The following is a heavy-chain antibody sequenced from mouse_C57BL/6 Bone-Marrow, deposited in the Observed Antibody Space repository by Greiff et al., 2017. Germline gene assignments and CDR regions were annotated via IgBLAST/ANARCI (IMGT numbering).Heavy chain of an antibody. D-gene: IGHD3-2*02. CDR1: GYTFTSYW. V-gene: IGHV1-69*01. CDR2: LDPSDSYT. J-gene: IGHJ3*01. CDR3: ARRSSGFPGFAY. Sequence: VQLQQPGAELVMPGASVKLSCKASGYTFTSYWMHWVKQRPGQGLEWIGELDPSDSYTNYHQKFKGKSTLTVDKSSSTAYMQLSRLTSEDSAVXYCARRSSGFPGFAYWGQGTLVTVAA.